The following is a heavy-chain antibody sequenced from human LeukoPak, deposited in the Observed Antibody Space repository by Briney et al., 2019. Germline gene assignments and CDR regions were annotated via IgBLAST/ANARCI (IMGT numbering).Heavy chain of an antibody. CDR1: GGTFSSYA. CDR3: ARACYDSSGYYCDSLNWFDP. CDR2: IIPIFGTA. V-gene: IGHV1-69*01. Sequence: SVKVSCKASGGTFSSYAISWVRQAPGQGLEWMGGIIPIFGTANYAQKFQGRVTITADESTSTAYMELSSLRSEDTAVYYCARACYDSSGYYCDSLNWFDPWGQGTLVTVSS. D-gene: IGHD3-22*01. J-gene: IGHJ5*02.